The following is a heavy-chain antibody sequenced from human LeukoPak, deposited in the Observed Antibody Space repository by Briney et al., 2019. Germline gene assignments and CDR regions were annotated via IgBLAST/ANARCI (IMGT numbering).Heavy chain of an antibody. V-gene: IGHV3-11*01. CDR3: AAYYYGSGSYSLDY. J-gene: IGHJ4*02. D-gene: IGHD3-10*01. CDR1: GFTFSDYY. CDR2: ISSSGSTI. Sequence: PGGSLRLSCAASGFTFSDYYMSWIRQAPGKGLEWVSYISSSGSTIYYADSVEGRFTISRDNAKNSLYLQMNSLRAEDTAVYYCAAYYYGSGSYSLDYWGQGTLVTVSS.